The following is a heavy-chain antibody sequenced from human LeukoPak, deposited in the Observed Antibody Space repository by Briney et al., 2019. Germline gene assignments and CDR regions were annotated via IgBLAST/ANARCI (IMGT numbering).Heavy chain of an antibody. V-gene: IGHV1-18*04. CDR3: ARQSSGWSYYYGMDV. J-gene: IGHJ6*02. CDR1: GYTFTSYG. D-gene: IGHD6-19*01. CDR2: ISAYNGNR. Sequence: ASVKVSCKTSGYTFTSYGISWVRQAPGQGLEWMGWISAYNGNRNYAQKLQGRVTMTTDTSTSTAYMELSRLRSDDTAVYYCARQSSGWSYYYGMDVWGQGTTVTVSS.